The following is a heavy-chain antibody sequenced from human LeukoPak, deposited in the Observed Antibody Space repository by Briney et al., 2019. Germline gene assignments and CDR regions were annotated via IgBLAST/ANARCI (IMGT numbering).Heavy chain of an antibody. D-gene: IGHD2-2*02. V-gene: IGHV1-2*02. CDR2: INPNSGGT. J-gene: IGHJ4*02. CDR3: ARDLYCSSTSCYKRSFDY. Sequence: ASVKVSCKASGYTFTGYYMHWVRQAPGQGLEWMGWINPNSGGTNYAQKFQGRVTMTRDTSISIAYMELSRLRSDDTAVYYCARDLYCSSTSCYKRSFDYWGQGTLVTVSS. CDR1: GYTFTGYY.